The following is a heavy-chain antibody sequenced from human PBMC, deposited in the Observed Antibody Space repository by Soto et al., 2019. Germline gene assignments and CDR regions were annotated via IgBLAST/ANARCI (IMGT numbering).Heavy chain of an antibody. D-gene: IGHD6-13*01. CDR2: INHSGST. CDR3: ARVHLAAAGDY. CDR1: GGSFSGYY. Sequence: QVQLQQWGAGLLKPSESLSLTCAVYGGSFSGYYWSWIRQPPGKGLEWIGEINHSGSTNYNPSLKSRVTISXXTSKNQFSLKLSSVTAADTAVYYCARVHLAAAGDYWGQGTLVTVSS. J-gene: IGHJ4*02. V-gene: IGHV4-34*01.